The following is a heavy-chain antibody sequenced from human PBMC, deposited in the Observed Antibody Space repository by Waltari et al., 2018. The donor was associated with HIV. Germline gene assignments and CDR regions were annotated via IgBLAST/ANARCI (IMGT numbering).Heavy chain of an antibody. Sequence: VQLVESGGGVVQPGGSLRLSCAASRFTFSSYAMHWVRQAPGKGLEWVAVISYYGDNKYYADSVKGRFTISRDNSKNTLYLQMNSLRAEDTAVYYCAKGASGWSPGYWGQGTLVTVSS. CDR2: ISYYGDNK. D-gene: IGHD6-19*01. CDR1: RFTFSSYA. V-gene: IGHV3-30*18. CDR3: AKGASGWSPGY. J-gene: IGHJ4*02.